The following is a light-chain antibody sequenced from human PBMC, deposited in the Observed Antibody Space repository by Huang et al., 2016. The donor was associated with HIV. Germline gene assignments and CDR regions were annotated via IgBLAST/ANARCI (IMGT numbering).Light chain of an antibody. Sequence: DILMTQSPDSLAVSLGERATINCKYSRSLLYGSNNKNYLAWYQQKPGHPPKLLIHWASTRESGGPDRFSGGGSGTDFTLTISSLQAEDVAVYYCQQFYTTPFTFGPGTKVDI. J-gene: IGKJ3*01. CDR2: WAS. V-gene: IGKV4-1*01. CDR3: QQFYTTPFT. CDR1: RSLLYGSNNKNY.